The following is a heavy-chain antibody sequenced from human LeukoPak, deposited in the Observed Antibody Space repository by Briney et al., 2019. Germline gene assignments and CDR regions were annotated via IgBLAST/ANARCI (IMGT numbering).Heavy chain of an antibody. CDR1: GGSISSYY. D-gene: IGHD2-15*01. J-gene: IGHJ5*02. CDR3: ARCSGGSCSWFDP. V-gene: IGHV4-59*01. Sequence: PSETLSLTCTVSGGSISSYYWSWIRQPPGKGLEWIGYIYYSGNTNYNPSLKGRVTISVDTPKNQFSLRLSSVTAADTAVYYCARCSGGSCSWFDPWGQGTLVTVSS. CDR2: IYYSGNT.